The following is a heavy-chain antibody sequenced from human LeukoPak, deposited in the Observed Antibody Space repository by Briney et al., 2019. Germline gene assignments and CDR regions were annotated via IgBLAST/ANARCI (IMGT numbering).Heavy chain of an antibody. CDR1: GFTFSSYA. CDR2: ISYDGSNK. CDR3: ASYYDSSGYYY. Sequence: GGSLRLSCAASGFTFSSYAMHWVRQAPGEGLEWVAVISYDGSNKYYADSVKGRFTISRDNSKNTLYLQMNSLRAEDTAVYYCASYYDSSGYYYWGQGTLVTVSS. J-gene: IGHJ4*02. D-gene: IGHD3-22*01. V-gene: IGHV3-30-3*01.